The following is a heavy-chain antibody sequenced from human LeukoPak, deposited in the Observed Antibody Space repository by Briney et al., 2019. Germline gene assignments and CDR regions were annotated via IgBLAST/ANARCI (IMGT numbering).Heavy chain of an antibody. CDR2: INPNSGVT. J-gene: IGHJ5*02. CDR1: GYTFKGFY. CDR3: ARGKPGIAAAGTSKNWFDP. V-gene: IGHV1-2*02. D-gene: IGHD6-13*01. Sequence: ASVKVSCKAFGYTFKGFYMHWVRQAPGQGLEWMGWINPNSGVTNFAQKFQGRVSMTRDTSISTAYMELSRLRSDDTAVYYCARGKPGIAAAGTSKNWFDPWGQGTLVTVSS.